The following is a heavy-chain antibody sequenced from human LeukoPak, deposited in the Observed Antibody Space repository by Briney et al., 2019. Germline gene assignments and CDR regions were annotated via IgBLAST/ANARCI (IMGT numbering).Heavy chain of an antibody. CDR3: AKHYGGNFFHNWFDP. D-gene: IGHD4-23*01. CDR2: FDPEDGET. CDR1: GYTLTELS. Sequence: GASVKVSCKVSGYTLTELSMHWVRQAPGKGLEWMGGFDPEDGETIYAQKFQGRVTITTDESTSTAYMELSSLRSEDTAVYYCAKHYGGNFFHNWFDPWGQGTLVTVSS. J-gene: IGHJ5*02. V-gene: IGHV1-24*01.